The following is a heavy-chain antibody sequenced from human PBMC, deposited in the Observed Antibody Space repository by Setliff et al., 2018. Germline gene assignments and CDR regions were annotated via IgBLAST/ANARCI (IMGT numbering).Heavy chain of an antibody. D-gene: IGHD2-8*01. CDR3: SRLVRFCTTSTCQGASASEH. CDR1: GYTFTDYG. J-gene: IGHJ4*02. Sequence: GASVKVSCKTSGYTFTDYGITWVRQAPGQGLEWMGWISAHTGNTYYAQKLQGRVTMTTDTSTSTAYMELRSLRSDDTAVYYCSRLVRFCTTSTCQGASASEHWGQGTLVTVSS. V-gene: IGHV1-18*01. CDR2: ISAHTGNT.